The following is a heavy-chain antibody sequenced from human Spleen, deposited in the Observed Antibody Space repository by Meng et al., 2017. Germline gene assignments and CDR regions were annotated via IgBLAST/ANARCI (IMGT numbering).Heavy chain of an antibody. CDR3: SRVLSNSWYFFEY. Sequence: GGSLRLSCTASGFTFGDYAMSWVRQAPGKGLEWVGFITSELYGGTPEYAASVKGRFTISRDDSKSIAYLQMNSLKTEDTAVYYCSRVLSNSWYFFEYWGQGTLVTVSS. CDR1: GFTFGDYA. CDR2: ITSELYGGTP. D-gene: IGHD2-2*01. V-gene: IGHV3-49*04. J-gene: IGHJ4*02.